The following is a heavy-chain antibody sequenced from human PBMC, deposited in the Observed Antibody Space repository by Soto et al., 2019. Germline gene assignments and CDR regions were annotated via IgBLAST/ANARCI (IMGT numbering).Heavy chain of an antibody. CDR2: IYYTGST. D-gene: IGHD3-22*01. V-gene: IGHV4-30-4*01. CDR1: GDSISRGDYY. Sequence: SSETLSLTCTVSGDSISRGDYYWSWIRQPPGAGLEWIGYIYYTGSTYYNPSLKSRLTISVATSKNQLSLRLSSVSAADTSVYFCARAFDASSGYYGALGYGGQGQMITVST. CDR3: ARAFDASSGYYGALGY. J-gene: IGHJ4*02.